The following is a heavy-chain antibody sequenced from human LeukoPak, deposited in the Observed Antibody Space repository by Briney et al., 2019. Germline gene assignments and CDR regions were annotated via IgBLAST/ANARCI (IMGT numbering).Heavy chain of an antibody. CDR3: ARSPPPYCGGDCYSSYYYGMDV. V-gene: IGHV1-69*04. D-gene: IGHD2-21*02. Sequence: SVKVSCKASGGTFSSYAISWVRQASGQGLEWMGRIIPILGIANYAQKFQGRVTITADKSTSTAYMELSSLRPEDTAVYYCARSPPPYCGGDCYSSYYYGMDVWGQGTTVTVSS. CDR2: IIPILGIA. CDR1: GGTFSSYA. J-gene: IGHJ6*02.